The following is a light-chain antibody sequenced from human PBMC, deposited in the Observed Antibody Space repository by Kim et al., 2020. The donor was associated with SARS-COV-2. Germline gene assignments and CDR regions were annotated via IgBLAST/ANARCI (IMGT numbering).Light chain of an antibody. Sequence: GQSTTISCPGTSSEVGGYNHVSWYQHHPGKAPKLMIYDVSKWPSGISSRFSGSKSGNTASLTISGLQAEDEADYYCSSYTSSNTWLFGGGTKVTVL. CDR2: DVS. CDR3: SSYTSSNTWL. J-gene: IGLJ3*02. V-gene: IGLV2-14*03. CDR1: SSEVGGYNH.